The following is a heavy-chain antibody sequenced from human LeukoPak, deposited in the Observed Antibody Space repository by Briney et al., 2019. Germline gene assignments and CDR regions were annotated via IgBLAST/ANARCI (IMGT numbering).Heavy chain of an antibody. D-gene: IGHD3-10*01. V-gene: IGHV4-59*08. Sequence: PGGSLRLSCAASGFTFSSYEMNWVRQPPGKGLEWIGNIYYSGTTYYNPSLKSRVTISVDTSTNQFSLELSSVTAADTAMYYCARRVDYGSGSHYQIDYWGQGTLVTVSS. CDR3: ARRVDYGSGSHYQIDY. CDR2: IYYSGTT. J-gene: IGHJ4*02. CDR1: GFTFSSYE.